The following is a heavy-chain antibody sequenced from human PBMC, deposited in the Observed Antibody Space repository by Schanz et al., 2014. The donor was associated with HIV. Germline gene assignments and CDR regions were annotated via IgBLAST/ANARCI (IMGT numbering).Heavy chain of an antibody. CDR2: ISESGGRT. CDR3: AKAKGSYSATTCYFDS. J-gene: IGHJ4*02. CDR1: GFNFNNYA. V-gene: IGHV3-23*01. Sequence: EVQLLESGGGLEQPGGSLRLSCAASGFNFNNYAMTWVRQAPGKGLEWVSSISESGGRTYYADSVNGRFTISRDNSKNTLSLHMNSLRVEDTAVYYCAKAKGSYSATTCYFDSWGQGTLVTVSS. D-gene: IGHD1-26*01.